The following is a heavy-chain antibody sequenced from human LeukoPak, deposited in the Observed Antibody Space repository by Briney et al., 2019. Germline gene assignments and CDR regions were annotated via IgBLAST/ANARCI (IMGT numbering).Heavy chain of an antibody. CDR3: ARDGALRAYHFDY. V-gene: IGHV3-30-3*01. CDR1: GFTFSSYA. Sequence: GGSLRLSCAASGFTFSSYAMHWVRQAPGKGLEWVAVISYDGSNKYYADSVKGRFTISRDNSKNTLYLQMNSLRAEDTAVYYCARDGALRAYHFDYWGQGTLVTVSS. J-gene: IGHJ4*02. CDR2: ISYDGSNK. D-gene: IGHD3-16*01.